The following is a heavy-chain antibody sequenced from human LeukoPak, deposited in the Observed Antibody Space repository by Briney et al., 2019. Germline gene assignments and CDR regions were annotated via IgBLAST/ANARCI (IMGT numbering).Heavy chain of an antibody. CDR1: GGTFSSYA. Sequence: GASVKVSCKASGGTFSSYAISWVRQAPGQGLEWMGGIIPIFGTANYAQKFQGRVTITADESTSTAYMELSSLRSEDTAVYYCALYCSSTSCKTYPTYGMDVWGQGTRSPSP. CDR3: ALYCSSTSCKTYPTYGMDV. D-gene: IGHD2-2*01. V-gene: IGHV1-69*13. CDR2: IIPIFGTA. J-gene: IGHJ6*02.